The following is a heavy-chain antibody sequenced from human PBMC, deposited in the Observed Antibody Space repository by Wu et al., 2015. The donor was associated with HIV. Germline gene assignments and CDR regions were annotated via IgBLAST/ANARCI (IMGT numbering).Heavy chain of an antibody. V-gene: IGHV1-69*13. CDR1: GGTFSSYA. J-gene: IGHJ6*03. Sequence: QVQLVQSGAEVKKPGSSVKVSCKASGGTFSSYAISWVRQAPGQGLEWMGGISPRFGTAHYAQQFQGRVTITADDSSTTVYMDLSSLRSDDTALYCCARGDRDYYFYMDVWGKGTTVIVSS. CDR3: ARGDRDYYFYMDV. CDR2: ISPRFGTA.